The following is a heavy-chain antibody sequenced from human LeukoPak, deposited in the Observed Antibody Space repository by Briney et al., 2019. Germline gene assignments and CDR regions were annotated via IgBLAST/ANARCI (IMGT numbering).Heavy chain of an antibody. V-gene: IGHV1-2*02. CDR3: ARFGFLPCSSTSCYEYYYYYGMDV. J-gene: IGHJ6*02. D-gene: IGHD2-2*01. CDR2: INPNSGGT. Sequence: ASVKVSCKASGYTFTGYYMHWVRQAPGQGLEWMGWINPNSGGTNYAQKFQGRVTMTRDTSISTAYMELSRLRSDDTAVYYCARFGFLPCSSTSCYEYYYYYGMDVWGQGTTVTVSS. CDR1: GYTFTGYY.